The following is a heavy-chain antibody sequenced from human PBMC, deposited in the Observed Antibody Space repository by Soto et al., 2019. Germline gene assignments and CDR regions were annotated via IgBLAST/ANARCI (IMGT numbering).Heavy chain of an antibody. CDR1: GGSISSGGYY. J-gene: IGHJ4*02. D-gene: IGHD4-17*01. Sequence: LSLTCTVSGGSISSGGYYWSWIRQHPGKGLEWIGYIYYSGSTYYNPSLKSRVTISVDTSKNQFSLKLSSVTAADTAVYYCARTTTVTNRTPGKYYFDYWGQGTLVTVSS. CDR3: ARTTTVTNRTPGKYYFDY. CDR2: IYYSGST. V-gene: IGHV4-31*03.